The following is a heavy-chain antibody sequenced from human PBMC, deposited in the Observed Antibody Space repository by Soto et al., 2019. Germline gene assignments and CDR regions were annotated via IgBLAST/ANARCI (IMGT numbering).Heavy chain of an antibody. Sequence: SVKVSCKASGGTFSSYAISWVRQAPGQGLEWMGGIIPIFGTANYAQKFQGRVTITADESTSTAYMELSSLRSEDTAVYYCGRGPNSSGWYGAVDIWGQGTMVTVSS. J-gene: IGHJ3*02. D-gene: IGHD6-19*01. CDR1: GGTFSSYA. V-gene: IGHV1-69*13. CDR3: GRGPNSSGWYGAVDI. CDR2: IIPIFGTA.